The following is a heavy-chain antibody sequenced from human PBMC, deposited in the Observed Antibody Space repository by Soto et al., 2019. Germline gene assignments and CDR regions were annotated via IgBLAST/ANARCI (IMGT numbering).Heavy chain of an antibody. D-gene: IGHD6-13*01. V-gene: IGHV4-34*01. Sequence: PSETLSLTCAVHGGPFSGYYWSWIRQPPGKGLEWIGEINHSGSTNYNPSLKGRVTISVDTSKNQFSLKLSSVTAADTAVYYRARGRGMYSSSYLDYWGQGTLVTVSS. CDR1: GGPFSGYY. J-gene: IGHJ4*02. CDR2: INHSGST. CDR3: ARGRGMYSSSYLDY.